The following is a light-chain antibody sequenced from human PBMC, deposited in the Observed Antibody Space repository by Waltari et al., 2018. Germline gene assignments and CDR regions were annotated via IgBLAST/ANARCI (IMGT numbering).Light chain of an antibody. V-gene: IGLV2-14*03. CDR2: DVN. Sequence: QSALTQPASVSGSPGQSITISCTGTNSDVGFYNYVSWYQQHPGKAPKLWIYDVNVRPSGVYDRFSGSKAGNTASLTISGLQAEDEADYYCNSYTGSSSWVFGGGTRLTVL. J-gene: IGLJ3*02. CDR1: NSDVGFYNY. CDR3: NSYTGSSSWV.